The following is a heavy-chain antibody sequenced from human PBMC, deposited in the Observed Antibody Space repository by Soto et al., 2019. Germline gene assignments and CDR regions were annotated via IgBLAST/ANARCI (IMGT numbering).Heavy chain of an antibody. CDR1: CGSFRGYY. D-gene: IGHD2-8*02. Sequence: QVQLQQWGAGLLKPSAPLSLTCAVYCGSFRGYYWTGIPQSPGKGGEWIGEINHSGSTSYNPSLKSRVTISVDTSKNQFSLSLTSVTAADTAVYYCARGLERNNFVVMVVTSSEHWFDSWGQGTRVTVAS. V-gene: IGHV4-34*01. CDR2: INHSGST. J-gene: IGHJ5*01. CDR3: ARGLERNNFVVMVVTSSEHWFDS.